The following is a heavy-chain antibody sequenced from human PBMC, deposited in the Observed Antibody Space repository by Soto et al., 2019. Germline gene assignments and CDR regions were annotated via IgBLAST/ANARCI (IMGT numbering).Heavy chain of an antibody. D-gene: IGHD6-19*01. CDR1: GFTFSSYG. J-gene: IGHJ4*02. V-gene: IGHV3-33*01. CDR3: ARDSRRGAVAGPSFDY. Sequence: QVQLVESGGGVVQPGRSLRLSCAASGFTFSSYGMHWFLQSPGKGLEWVAVIWYDGSNKYYADSVKGRFTISRDNSKNTLYLQMNRLRAEDMAVYYCARDSRRGAVAGPSFDYWGQGTLVTVSS. CDR2: IWYDGSNK.